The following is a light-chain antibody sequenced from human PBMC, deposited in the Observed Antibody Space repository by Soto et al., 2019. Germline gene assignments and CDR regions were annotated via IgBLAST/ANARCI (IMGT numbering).Light chain of an antibody. CDR2: SNN. V-gene: IGLV1-44*01. Sequence: QSVLTQPPSASGTPGQRVTISCSGGSSNIGSNTVNWYQHLPGTAPKLVIYSNNQRPSGVPDRFSGSMSGTSASLAISGLKSEAAADYYCAAWDDSLNGAVFGGGTKLTLL. CDR1: SSNIGSNT. CDR3: AAWDDSLNGAV. J-gene: IGLJ2*01.